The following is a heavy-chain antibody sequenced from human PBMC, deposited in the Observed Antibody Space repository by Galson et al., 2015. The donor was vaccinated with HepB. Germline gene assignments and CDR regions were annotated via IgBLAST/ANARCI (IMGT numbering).Heavy chain of an antibody. V-gene: IGHV4-59*01. Sequence: GKGLEWIGNIYYSANSNYNPALKSRVTISVDTTKKQFSLKLSSVTAADTAVYYCACTTSRRDAFNVWGQGTMVTVSS. CDR3: ACTTSRRDAFNV. CDR2: IYYSANS. D-gene: IGHD2-2*01. J-gene: IGHJ3*01.